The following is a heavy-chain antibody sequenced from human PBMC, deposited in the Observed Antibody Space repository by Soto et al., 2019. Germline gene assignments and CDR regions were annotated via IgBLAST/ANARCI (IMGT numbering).Heavy chain of an antibody. J-gene: IGHJ6*02. V-gene: IGHV3-30*18. D-gene: IGHD4-4*01. Sequence: QPGGSLRLSCAASGFTFSSYGMHWVRQAPGKGLEWVAVISYDGSNKYYADSVKGRFTISRDNSKNTLYLQMNSLRAEDTAVYYCAKGLLSNFHGYYYYYGMDVWGQGTTVTVSS. CDR1: GFTFSSYG. CDR3: AKGLLSNFHGYYYYYGMDV. CDR2: ISYDGSNK.